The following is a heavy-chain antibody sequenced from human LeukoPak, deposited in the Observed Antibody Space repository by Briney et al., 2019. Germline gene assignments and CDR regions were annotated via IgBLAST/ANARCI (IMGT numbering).Heavy chain of an antibody. D-gene: IGHD5-12*01. CDR1: GYRFTDYW. CDR3: ARHRYSGSDTQGFDY. J-gene: IGHJ4*02. CDR2: FYPSNSET. V-gene: IGHV5-51*01. Sequence: GESLKISCKGSGYRFTDYWIAWVRQMPGKGLEWMGVFYPSNSETRYSTSFQGQVTISADKSISTGYLQWNSLKASDTAMYFCARHRYSGSDTQGFDYWGQGTLVTVSS.